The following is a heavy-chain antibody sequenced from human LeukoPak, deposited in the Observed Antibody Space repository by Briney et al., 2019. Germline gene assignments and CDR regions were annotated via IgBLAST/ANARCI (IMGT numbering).Heavy chain of an antibody. CDR3: TRLDNPNYYSYYMDV. Sequence: GGSLSLSCEASGFSFDDFAMAWVRQSPGKGLECVSGVNWNGDNTGYADSVKGRFTISRDNGKNSLYLQMNSLSADDTALYYCTRLDNPNYYSYYMDVWGKGTTVTVSS. V-gene: IGHV3-20*04. CDR1: GFSFDDFA. CDR2: VNWNGDNT. J-gene: IGHJ6*03. D-gene: IGHD1-1*01.